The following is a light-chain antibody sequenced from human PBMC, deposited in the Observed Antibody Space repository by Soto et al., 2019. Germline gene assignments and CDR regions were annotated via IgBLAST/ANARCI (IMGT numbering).Light chain of an antibody. J-gene: IGLJ2*01. CDR1: SSNIGSNY. CDR3: ATWDDSLGGPV. CDR2: RNN. V-gene: IGLV1-47*01. Sequence: QAVVTQPPSASGTPGQRVTISCSGSSSNIGSNYVYWYQQFPGTAPKLLIYRNNQQPSGVPDRFSGSKSGTSASLAISGLRSGDEADYYCATWDDSLGGPVFGGGTKLTVL.